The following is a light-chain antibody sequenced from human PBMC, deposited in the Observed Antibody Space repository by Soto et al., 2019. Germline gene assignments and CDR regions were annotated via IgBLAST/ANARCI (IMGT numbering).Light chain of an antibody. V-gene: IGLV1-51*01. CDR3: GSWDSSLSAYV. CDR2: DNN. Sequence: SVLTQPLSVSEAPGQKVTISCSGSSSNIWGNSVFRYQQRPVTAPKLLIYDNNKRPSGIPDRFSGSKSSTSATLGIAGFQTGDEADYYCGSWDSSLSAYVCGTGTKSPS. CDR1: SSNIWGNS. J-gene: IGLJ1*01.